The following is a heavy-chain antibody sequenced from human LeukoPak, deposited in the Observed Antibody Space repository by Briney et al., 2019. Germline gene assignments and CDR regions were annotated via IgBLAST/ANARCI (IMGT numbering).Heavy chain of an antibody. CDR3: ARAGGSGTYTRNWFDS. J-gene: IGHJ5*01. V-gene: IGHV3-48*03. CDR2: ISTTSTTI. D-gene: IGHD3-10*01. CDR1: GFTFSNYE. Sequence: GGSLRLSCAASGFTFSNYEVNWVRQAPGKGLEWVAYISTTSTTIYYADSVKGRFTVSRDNAKNSLYLQMNSLRAEDTAVYYCARAGGSGTYTRNWFDSWGQGTLVTVSS.